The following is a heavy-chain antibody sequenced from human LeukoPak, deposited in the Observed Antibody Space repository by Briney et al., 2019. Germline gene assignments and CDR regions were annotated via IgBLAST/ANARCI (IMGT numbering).Heavy chain of an antibody. D-gene: IGHD2-15*01. CDR1: GYTFPSYD. Sequence: ASVNVSCKAPGYTFPSYDINWVRQATRQGLEWMGWMNPNSGNTGYAQKLQSRLIMTRVTSIGTAYMELSSRRSEDTAVYYCARLVALAAEYFQHWGEGTLVSVP. J-gene: IGHJ1*01. V-gene: IGHV1-8*01. CDR2: MNPNSGNT. CDR3: ARLVALAAEYFQH.